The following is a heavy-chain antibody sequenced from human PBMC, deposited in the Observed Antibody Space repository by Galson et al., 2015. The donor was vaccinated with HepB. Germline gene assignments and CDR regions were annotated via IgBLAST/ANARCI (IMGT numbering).Heavy chain of an antibody. CDR1: GGSINSGAYS. CDR2: IYNSGNT. CDR3: ARASPGYAYGTGDAFDI. J-gene: IGHJ3*02. D-gene: IGHD5-18*01. Sequence: TLSLTCAVSGGSINSGAYSWSWIRQPPGTGLEWIGYIYNSGNTYYNPSLKSRVSISLDTSKKQFSLNLRSVTAADTAVYYGARASPGYAYGTGDAFDIWGQGTLVTVSA. V-gene: IGHV4-30-4*07.